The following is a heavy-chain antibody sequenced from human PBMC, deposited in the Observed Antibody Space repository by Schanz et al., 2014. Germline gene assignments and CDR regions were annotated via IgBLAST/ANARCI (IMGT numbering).Heavy chain of an antibody. V-gene: IGHV3-30*04. J-gene: IGHJ6*02. CDR1: GFTFSSYA. CDR3: AKDHFGHYDSSGCSDCYYYGMDV. CDR2: ISYDGGNK. D-gene: IGHD3-22*01. Sequence: QVQLVESGGGVVQPGRSLRLSCAASGFTFSSYAMHWVRQAPGKGLEWVAVISYDGGNKYYADSVKGRFTISRDNSKNTLFLQVNSLRAEDTAVYYCAKDHFGHYDSSGCSDCYYYGMDVWGQGTTVTVSS.